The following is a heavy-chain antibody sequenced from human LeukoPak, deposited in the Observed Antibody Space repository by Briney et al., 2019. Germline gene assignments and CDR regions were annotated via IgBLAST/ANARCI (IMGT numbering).Heavy chain of an antibody. D-gene: IGHD3-10*01. V-gene: IGHV3-74*01. Sequence: GGFLRLSCAASGFTFSNYWMHWVRQAPGKGLVWVSRINSDGSSAGYADSVKGRFTMSRDNAKNTLYLQMNSLRAEDTAVYYCVRGSAAGDHWGQGTLVTVSS. CDR3: VRGSAAGDH. CDR1: GFTFSNYW. CDR2: INSDGSSA. J-gene: IGHJ4*02.